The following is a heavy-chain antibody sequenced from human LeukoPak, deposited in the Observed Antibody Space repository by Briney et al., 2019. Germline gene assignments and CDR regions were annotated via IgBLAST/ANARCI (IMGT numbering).Heavy chain of an antibody. Sequence: PSETLSLTCTVSGYSISSGYYWGWIRQPPGKGLEWIGSIYHSGSTYYNPSLKSRVTISVDTSKNQFSLKLSSVTAADTAVYYCARGRPTDYYDSSGSNWFDPWGQGTLVTVSS. V-gene: IGHV4-38-2*02. D-gene: IGHD3-22*01. CDR2: IYHSGST. CDR3: ARGRPTDYYDSSGSNWFDP. J-gene: IGHJ5*02. CDR1: GYSISSGYY.